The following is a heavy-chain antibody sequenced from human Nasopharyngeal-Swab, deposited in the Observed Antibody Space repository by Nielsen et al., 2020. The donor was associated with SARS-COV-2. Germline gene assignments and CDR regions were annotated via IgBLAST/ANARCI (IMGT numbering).Heavy chain of an antibody. V-gene: IGHV2-5*02. CDR3: AHSRGITIFGVVIEDWFDP. CDR2: IYWDDDK. D-gene: IGHD3-3*01. J-gene: IGHJ5*02. Sequence: FGPTLVKPTQTLTLTCTFSGFSLSTSGVGVGWIRQPPGKALEWLALIYWDDDKRYSPSLKSRLTITKDTSKNQVVLTMTNMDPVDTATYYCAHSRGITIFGVVIEDWFDPWGQGTLVTVSS. CDR1: GFSLSTSGVG.